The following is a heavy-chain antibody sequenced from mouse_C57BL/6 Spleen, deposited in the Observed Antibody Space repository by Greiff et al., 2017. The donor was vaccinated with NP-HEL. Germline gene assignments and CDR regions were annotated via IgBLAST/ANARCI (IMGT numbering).Heavy chain of an antibody. J-gene: IGHJ2*01. CDR2: IDPSDSET. D-gene: IGHD1-2*01. Sequence: QVQLKQPGAELVRPGSSVKLSCKASGYTFTSYWMHWVKQRPIQGLEWIGNIDPSDSETHYNQKFKDKATLTVDKSSSTSYMQLSSLTSEDSAVYYCARRLGGFFYFDYWGQGTTLTVSS. V-gene: IGHV1-52*01. CDR1: GYTFTSYW. CDR3: ARRLGGFFYFDY.